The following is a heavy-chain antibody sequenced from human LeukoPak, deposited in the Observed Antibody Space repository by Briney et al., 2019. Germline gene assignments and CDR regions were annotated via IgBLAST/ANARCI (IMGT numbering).Heavy chain of an antibody. D-gene: IGHD2-15*01. V-gene: IGHV1-69*13. CDR3: ASRYCSGGSCSPYSGSYYGMDV. CDR1: GYTFTSYG. CDR2: IIPIFGTA. Sequence: SVKVSCKASGYTFTSYGISWVRQAPGQGLEWMGGIIPIFGTANYAQKFQGRVTITADESTSTAYMELSSLRSEDTAVYYCASRYCSGGSCSPYSGSYYGMDVWGQGTTVTVSS. J-gene: IGHJ6*02.